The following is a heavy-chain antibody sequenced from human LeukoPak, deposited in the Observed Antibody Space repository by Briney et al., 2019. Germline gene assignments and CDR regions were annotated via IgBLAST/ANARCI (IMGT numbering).Heavy chain of an antibody. J-gene: IGHJ4*02. D-gene: IGHD5-18*01. V-gene: IGHV3-33*01. Sequence: GGSLRLSCAASGFTFSSYGMHWVRQAPGKGLEWVAVIWYDGSNKYYADSVKGRFTISRDNSKNTLYLQMNSLRAEDTAVYYCARGASVDTAMVNSLDYWGQGTLVTVSS. CDR1: GFTFSSYG. CDR2: IWYDGSNK. CDR3: ARGASVDTAMVNSLDY.